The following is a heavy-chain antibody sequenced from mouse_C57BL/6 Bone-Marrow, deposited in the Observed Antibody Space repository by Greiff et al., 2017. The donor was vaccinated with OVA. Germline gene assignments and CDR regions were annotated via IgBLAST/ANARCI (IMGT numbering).Heavy chain of an antibody. CDR1: GFPITSGYY. CDR3: AGELAWFAY. CDR2: ITHSGEN. D-gene: IGHD4-1*01. Sequence: VQLQESGPGLVKPSQSLFLTCSITGFPITSGYYWIWIRQSPGKPLEWMGYITHSGENFYNPSLQRPISITRETSKNQFFLQLNSVTTEDTAMYYCAGELAWFAYWGQGTLVTVSA. V-gene: IGHV12-3*01. J-gene: IGHJ3*01.